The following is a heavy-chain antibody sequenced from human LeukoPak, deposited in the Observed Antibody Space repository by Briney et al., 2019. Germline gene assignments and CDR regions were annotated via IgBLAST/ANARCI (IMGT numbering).Heavy chain of an antibody. Sequence: PGGSLRLSCAASGFTFITYSMNWVRQAPGKGLEWVSYISSSSSTIYYADSVKGRFTISRDNAKNSLYLQMNSLRAEDTAVYYCAQSVLLWFGELSYFDYWGQGTLVTVSS. J-gene: IGHJ4*02. V-gene: IGHV3-48*01. CDR3: AQSVLLWFGELSYFDY. CDR1: GFTFITYS. CDR2: ISSSSSTI. D-gene: IGHD3-10*01.